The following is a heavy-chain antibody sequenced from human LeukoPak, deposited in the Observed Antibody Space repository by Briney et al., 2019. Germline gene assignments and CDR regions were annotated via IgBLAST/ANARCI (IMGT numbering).Heavy chain of an antibody. D-gene: IGHD6-13*01. CDR1: GYIFTNYA. Sequence: GASVKASCKASGYIFTNYALHWVRQAPGQRPEWMGWSNAGNGDTEYSQEFQGRVTITRDTSATTGYMELSSVRPEDMAVYYCVRGTGSGSWLFDYWGQGTLVTVSS. CDR3: VRGTGSGSWLFDY. V-gene: IGHV1-3*02. J-gene: IGHJ4*02. CDR2: SNAGNGDT.